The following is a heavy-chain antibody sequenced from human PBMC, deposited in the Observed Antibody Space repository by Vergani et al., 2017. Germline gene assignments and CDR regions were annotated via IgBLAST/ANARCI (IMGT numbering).Heavy chain of an antibody. V-gene: IGHV1-8*01. D-gene: IGHD6-13*01. CDR1: GYTFTSYD. J-gene: IGHJ4*02. CDR3: ARDVLPYSSSWTPGGDY. CDR2: MNPNSGNT. Sequence: QVQLVQSGAEVKKPGASVKVSCKASGYTFTSYDINWVRQATGQGLEWMGWMNPNSGNTGYAQKFQGRVTMTRNTSISTAYMELSSLRSEDTAVYYCARDVLPYSSSWTPGGDYWGQGTLVTVSS.